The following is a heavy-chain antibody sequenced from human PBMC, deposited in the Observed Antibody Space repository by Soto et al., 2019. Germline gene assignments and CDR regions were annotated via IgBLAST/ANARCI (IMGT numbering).Heavy chain of an antibody. V-gene: IGHV4-30-2*01. CDR2: IYHSGST. J-gene: IGHJ4*02. Sequence: QLPLQESGSGLVKPSQTLSLTCAVSGGSISSGGYSWSWIRQPAGKGLEWIGYIYHSGSTYYNPSLKSRVTISVDRSKNQFSLKLSSVTAADTAVYYCAAGGGPPRYYWGQGTVVTVSS. CDR3: AAGGGPPRYY. CDR1: GGSISSGGYS. D-gene: IGHD1-26*01.